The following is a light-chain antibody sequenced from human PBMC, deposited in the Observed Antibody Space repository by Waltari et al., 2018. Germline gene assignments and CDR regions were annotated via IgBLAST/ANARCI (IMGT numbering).Light chain of an antibody. V-gene: IGKV1-5*03. Sequence: DIQMTQSPSTLSASVGDRVTITCRASQSISFWLAWYQQKPGKAPKLLIYKASSLESGVPSRFSGSGSGTEFTLTISSLQPDYFATYYCQQYNSYRTFGQGTKVEIK. CDR2: KAS. J-gene: IGKJ1*01. CDR3: QQYNSYRT. CDR1: QSISFW.